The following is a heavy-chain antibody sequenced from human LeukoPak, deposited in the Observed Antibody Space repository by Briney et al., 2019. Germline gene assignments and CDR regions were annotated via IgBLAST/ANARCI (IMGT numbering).Heavy chain of an antibody. D-gene: IGHD6-25*01. V-gene: IGHV4-59*08. Sequence: SETLFLTCTVSGGSISGYYWNWIRQSPGKGLEWLGYIYPSGNSDHNPSLKSRVSMSVDTSKRQISLRLTSVTAADTAVYYCARRTRIAAGPYNIDFWGQGILVTVSS. CDR3: ARRTRIAAGPYNIDF. J-gene: IGHJ4*02. CDR1: GGSISGYY. CDR2: IYPSGNS.